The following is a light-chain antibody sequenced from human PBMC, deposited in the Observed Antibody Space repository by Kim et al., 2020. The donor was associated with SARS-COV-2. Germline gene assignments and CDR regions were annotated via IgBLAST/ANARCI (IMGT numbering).Light chain of an antibody. CDR1: QSFGTN. Sequence: EIVMTQSPATLSVSPGERATLSCRASQSFGTNLAWYQQKPGQAPRLLLYGTSIRATGIPARFSGSGSGTEFTLTISSLQSEDFAVYYCQQYNNWPLPYTFGKETKLEL. J-gene: IGKJ2*01. V-gene: IGKV3-15*01. CDR3: QQYNNWPLPYT. CDR2: GTS.